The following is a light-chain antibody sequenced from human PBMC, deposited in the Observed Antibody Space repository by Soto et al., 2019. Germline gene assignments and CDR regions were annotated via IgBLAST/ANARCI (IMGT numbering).Light chain of an antibody. CDR1: QSISSSY. CDR3: QQYHFSPET. J-gene: IGKJ1*01. V-gene: IGKV3-20*01. Sequence: VLTQSPGTLSLSPGERAAISCRASQSISSSYLAWYQHKPGQAPRLLIYGTSSRATGIPHRFSGSGSGTDFTLTISRLEPEDFAVYYCQQYHFSPETFGPGTRVEIK. CDR2: GTS.